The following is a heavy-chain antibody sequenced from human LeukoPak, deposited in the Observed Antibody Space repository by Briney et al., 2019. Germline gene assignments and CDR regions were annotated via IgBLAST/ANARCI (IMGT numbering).Heavy chain of an antibody. CDR1: GFTFSSYV. Sequence: PGGSLRLSCAASGFTFSSYVMSWVRQAPGKGLVWVSRINSDGSSTSYADSVKGRFTISRDNAKNTLYLQMNSPRAEDTAVYYCARDGLYYYDSSGYYVYWGREPWSPSPQ. CDR3: ARDGLYYYDSSGYYVY. D-gene: IGHD3-22*01. CDR2: INSDGSST. J-gene: IGHJ4*02. V-gene: IGHV3-74*01.